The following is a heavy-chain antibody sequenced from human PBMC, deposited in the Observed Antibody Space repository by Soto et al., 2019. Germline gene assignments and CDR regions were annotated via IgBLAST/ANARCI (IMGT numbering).Heavy chain of an antibody. CDR1: GFTFSSYA. CDR2: IGVSSDA. Sequence: GGSLRLSCAASGFTFSSYAMSWARQAPGKGLEWVSSIGVSSDAYYADSVKGRFTISRDNSGNTLYLQMNSLRAEDTALYYCAKNYFFDSWGQGTLVTVSS. V-gene: IGHV3-23*01. CDR3: AKNYFFDS. J-gene: IGHJ4*02.